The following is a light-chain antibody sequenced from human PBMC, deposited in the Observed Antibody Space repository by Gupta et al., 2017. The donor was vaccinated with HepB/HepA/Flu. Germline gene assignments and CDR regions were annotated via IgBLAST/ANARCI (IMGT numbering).Light chain of an antibody. CDR1: QSVSSSY. CDR2: GAS. J-gene: IGKJ1*01. V-gene: IGKV3-20*01. CDR3: QQDGSSPGT. Sequence: EIVLTQSPGTLSLSPGERATPSCRASQSVSSSYLAWYQQKPGQAPRLLIYGASSRATGIPDRFSGSGSRTDFTLTISRLEPEDFAVYYCQQDGSSPGTFGQGTKVEIK.